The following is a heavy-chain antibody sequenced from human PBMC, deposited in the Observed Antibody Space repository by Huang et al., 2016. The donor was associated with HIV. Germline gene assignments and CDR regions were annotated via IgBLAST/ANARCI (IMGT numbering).Heavy chain of an antibody. CDR1: GNIVISKY. V-gene: IGHV3-53*01. D-gene: IGHD3-10*01. J-gene: IGHJ6*03. CDR2: IYNDGRT. Sequence: EVQLVEAGGGLMQPGGSLRLSCTASGNIVISKYMGWVRQAPGKGLEWVAVIYNDGRTMYADSVRGRFTISRDNSKNIVFFQMNSLRAEDTAVYYCANGGGFDYFYYMDVWGKGTTVTVSS. CDR3: ANGGGFDYFYYMDV.